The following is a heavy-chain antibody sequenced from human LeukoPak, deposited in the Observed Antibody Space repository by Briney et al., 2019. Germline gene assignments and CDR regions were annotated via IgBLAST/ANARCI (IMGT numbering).Heavy chain of an antibody. J-gene: IGHJ4*02. CDR3: AKDLIAYSYGYAGRSNFDY. V-gene: IGHV3-9*01. D-gene: IGHD5-18*01. CDR2: ISWNSGSI. CDR1: GFTFDDYA. Sequence: QPGRSLRLSCAASGFTFDDYAMHWVRQAPGKGLEWVSGISWNSGSIGYADSVKGRFTISRDNAKNTLYLQMNSLRAEDTAIYYCAKDLIAYSYGYAGRSNFDYWGQGTLVTVSS.